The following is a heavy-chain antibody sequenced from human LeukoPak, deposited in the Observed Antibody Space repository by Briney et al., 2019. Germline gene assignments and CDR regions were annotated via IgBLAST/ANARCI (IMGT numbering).Heavy chain of an antibody. CDR3: ASEPPSSGSYYPYYFDY. V-gene: IGHV3-21*01. CDR2: ITSDSSYV. J-gene: IGHJ4*02. Sequence: GGSLRLSCAASGFTFSSYNMNWVRQAPGKGLEWVSSITSDSSYVFYADSVKGRFTISRDNSKNTLYLQMNSLRAEDTAVYYCASEPPSSGSYYPYYFDYWGQGTLVTVSS. CDR1: GFTFSSYN. D-gene: IGHD1-26*01.